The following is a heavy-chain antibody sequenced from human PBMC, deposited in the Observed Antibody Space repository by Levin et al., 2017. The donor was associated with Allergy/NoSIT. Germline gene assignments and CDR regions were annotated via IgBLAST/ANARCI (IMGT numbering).Heavy chain of an antibody. Sequence: GESLKISCAASGFTVSSKYMTWVRQAPGKGLEWLSVLYIDGSGYYADCVKGRFTMSRDNSKNTVYLEMNTLRADDTAVYFCARDHGWSYLSGVLDVWGLGTLVTVSS. CDR3: ARDHGWSYLSGVLDV. CDR2: LYIDGSG. CDR1: GFTVSSKY. J-gene: IGHJ3*01. V-gene: IGHV3-53*01. D-gene: IGHD3-10*01.